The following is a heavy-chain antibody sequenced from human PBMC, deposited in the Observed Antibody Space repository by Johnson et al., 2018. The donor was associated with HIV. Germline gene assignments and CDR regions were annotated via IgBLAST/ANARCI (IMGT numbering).Heavy chain of an antibody. CDR3: AKARSLLDYGGFDALDI. CDR2: ISYDGTKN. J-gene: IGHJ3*02. Sequence: QVQLVESGGGVVQPGKSLRLSCVGSGFSFSAFAMNWVRQAPGKGLQWVTYISYDGTKNYYIDSGKGRFTISRDNSKNTLSLQMISLRAEDTAMYYCAKARSLLDYGGFDALDIWGQGTLVTVSS. D-gene: IGHD4-23*01. V-gene: IGHV3-30-3*01. CDR1: GFSFSAFA.